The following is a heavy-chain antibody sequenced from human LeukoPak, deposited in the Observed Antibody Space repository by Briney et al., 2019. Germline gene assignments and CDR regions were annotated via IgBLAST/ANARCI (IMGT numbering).Heavy chain of an antibody. V-gene: IGHV3-23*01. J-gene: IGHJ4*02. Sequence: GGSLRLSCAASGFTFSSYAMSWVRQAPGKGLEWVSAISGSGGSTYYADSVKGRFTISRDNSKNTLYLQMNSLRAEDTAVYYCSVLRYFDWLFAYWGQGTLVTVSS. CDR2: ISGSGGST. CDR1: GFTFSSYA. D-gene: IGHD3-9*01. CDR3: SVLRYFDWLFAY.